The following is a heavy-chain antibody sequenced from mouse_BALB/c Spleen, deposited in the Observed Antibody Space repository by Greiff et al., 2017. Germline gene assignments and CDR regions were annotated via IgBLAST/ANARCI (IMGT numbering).Heavy chain of an antibody. CDR1: GYTFTSYW. CDR2: IYPGNSDT. CDR3: TRGLLYPTGFDY. Sequence: EVKLVESGTVLARPGASVKMSCKASGYTFTSYWMHWVKQRPGQGLEWIGAIYPGNSDTSYNQKFKGKAKLTAVTSTSTAYMELSSLTNEDSAVYYCTRGLLYPTGFDYWGQGTTLTVSS. J-gene: IGHJ2*01. D-gene: IGHD2-12*01. V-gene: IGHV1-5*01.